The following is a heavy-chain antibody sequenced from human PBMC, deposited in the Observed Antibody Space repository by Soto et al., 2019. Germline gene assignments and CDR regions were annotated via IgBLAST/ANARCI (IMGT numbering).Heavy chain of an antibody. CDR1: GFTFSSYW. V-gene: IGHV3-7*03. CDR3: ARVGWNHYYYYYGMDV. Sequence: GGSLRLSCAASGFTFSSYWMSWVRQAPGKGLEWVANIKQDGSEQYYVDSVKGRFTISRDNAKNSLYLQMNSLGAEDTAVYYCARVGWNHYYYYYGMDVWGQGTTVTVSS. CDR2: IKQDGSEQ. D-gene: IGHD1-1*01. J-gene: IGHJ6*02.